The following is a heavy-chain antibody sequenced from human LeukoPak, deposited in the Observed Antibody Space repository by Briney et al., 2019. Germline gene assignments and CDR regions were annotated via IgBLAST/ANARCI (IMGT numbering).Heavy chain of an antibody. CDR2: IYHSGST. J-gene: IGHJ5*02. CDR3: ARDMRYCSSTSCTDWFDP. D-gene: IGHD2-2*01. CDR1: GGSISSGGYS. Sequence: SQTLSLTCAVSGGSISSGGYSWSWIRQPPGKDLEWIGYIYHSGSTYYNPSLKSRVTISVDRSKNQFSLKLSSVTAADTAVYYCARDMRYCSSTSCTDWFDPWGQGTLVTVSS. V-gene: IGHV4-30-2*01.